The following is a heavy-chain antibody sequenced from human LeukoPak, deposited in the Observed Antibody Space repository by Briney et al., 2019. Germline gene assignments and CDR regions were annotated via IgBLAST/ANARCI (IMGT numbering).Heavy chain of an antibody. D-gene: IGHD6-13*01. CDR2: INPNSGGT. CDR3: ARGVQQLPNRYFDY. CDR1: GYTFTGYY. V-gene: IGHV1-2*02. J-gene: IGHJ4*02. Sequence: ASVKVSCKASGYTFTGYYMHWVRQAPGQGLEWMGWINPNSGGTNYAQKFQGRVTMTTDTSTSTAYMELRSLRSDDTAVYYCARGVQQLPNRYFDYWGQGTLVTVSS.